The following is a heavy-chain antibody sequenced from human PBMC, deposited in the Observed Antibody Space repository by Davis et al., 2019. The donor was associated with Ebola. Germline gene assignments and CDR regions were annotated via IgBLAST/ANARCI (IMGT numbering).Heavy chain of an antibody. Sequence: SETLSLTCAVSGGSISSSHWWSWVRHPPGEGLEWIGEIYHSVSTNYNPSLKSRVTISVDTSKNQFSLKLSSVTAADTAVYYCARGPDEVDYWGQGTLVTVSS. J-gene: IGHJ4*02. CDR1: GGSISSSHW. CDR2: IYHSVST. V-gene: IGHV4-4*02. CDR3: ARGPDEVDY.